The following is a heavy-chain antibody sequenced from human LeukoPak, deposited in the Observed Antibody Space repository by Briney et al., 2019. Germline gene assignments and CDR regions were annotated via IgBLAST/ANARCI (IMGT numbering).Heavy chain of an antibody. D-gene: IGHD3-22*01. Sequence: GGSLRLSCAASGFTFSSYAMSWVRQAPGKGLEWVSAISGSGGSTYYADSVKGRFTISRDNAKNSLYLQMNSLRAEDTAVYYCARDPAPYYYDSSIFPDYWGQGTLVTVSS. CDR3: ARDPAPYYYDSSIFPDY. V-gene: IGHV3-23*01. CDR1: GFTFSSYA. J-gene: IGHJ4*02. CDR2: ISGSGGST.